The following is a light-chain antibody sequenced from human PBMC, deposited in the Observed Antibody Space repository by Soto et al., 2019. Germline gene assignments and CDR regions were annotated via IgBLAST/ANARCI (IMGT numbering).Light chain of an antibody. Sequence: DIQMTQSPSSVSASIGDTVTITCRASQDINVYLNWYQQKPGEVPKLLIYAASTLHSGVPSRFNGSGSETDFTLTIRSLQHEDFATYYCQHRYVAPYSFGQGTKADIK. V-gene: IGKV1-39*01. CDR3: QHRYVAPYS. CDR2: AAS. CDR1: QDINVY. J-gene: IGKJ2*03.